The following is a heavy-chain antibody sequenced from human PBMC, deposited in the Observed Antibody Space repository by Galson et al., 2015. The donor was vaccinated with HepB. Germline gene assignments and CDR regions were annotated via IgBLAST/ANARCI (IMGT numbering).Heavy chain of an antibody. Sequence: SLRLSCAASGFNFNSYAMSWVRQAPGKGLQWVSAISGPGISMYYADSVKGRFTISRDNSKSTMYLEMNSLRVEDTALYYCSIAINPSFIAAGGRAFEHWSQGTLVTVSS. CDR3: SIAINPSFIAAGGRAFEH. J-gene: IGHJ1*01. D-gene: IGHD2-15*01. V-gene: IGHV3-23*01. CDR2: ISGPGISM. CDR1: GFNFNSYA.